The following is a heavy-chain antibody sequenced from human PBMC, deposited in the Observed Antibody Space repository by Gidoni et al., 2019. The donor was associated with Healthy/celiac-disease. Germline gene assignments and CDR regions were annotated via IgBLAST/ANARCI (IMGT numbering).Heavy chain of an antibody. CDR2: IIPIFGTA. CDR1: GGTFSSYA. Sequence: QVQLVQSGAEVKKPGSSVKVSCKASGGTFSSYAISWVRQAPGQGLEWMGGIIPIFGTANYAQKFQGRVTITADESTSTAYMELSSLRSEDTAVYYCAREFYDSSGYSSLDRGGNAFDIWGQGTMVTVSS. V-gene: IGHV1-69*01. D-gene: IGHD3-22*01. CDR3: AREFYDSSGYSSLDRGGNAFDI. J-gene: IGHJ3*02.